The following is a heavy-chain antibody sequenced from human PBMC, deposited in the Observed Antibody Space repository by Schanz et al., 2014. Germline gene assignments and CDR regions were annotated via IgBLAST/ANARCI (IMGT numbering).Heavy chain of an antibody. V-gene: IGHV3-30-3*01. Sequence: VHLEESGGGVVQPGRSLRLSCAASGFTFHTYDMHWVRQAPGKGLEWVAQISHDGHRDFYADSVKGRFTVSRDNNWKTLSLQMNSLRSDDTAMYYCARDPNTSAWLPYFDTWGQGTLGTVSS. CDR1: GFTFHTYD. CDR2: ISHDGHRD. D-gene: IGHD6-19*01. J-gene: IGHJ4*02. CDR3: ARDPNTSAWLPYFDT.